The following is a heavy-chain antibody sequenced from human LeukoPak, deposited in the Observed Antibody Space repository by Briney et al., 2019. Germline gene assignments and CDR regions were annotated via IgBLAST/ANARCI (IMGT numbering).Heavy chain of an antibody. CDR2: ISYDGSNK. D-gene: IGHD6-25*01. V-gene: IGHV3-30*04. J-gene: IGHJ4*02. CDR1: GFTFSSYA. Sequence: GGSLRLSCAASGFTFSSYAVHWVRQAPGKGLEWVAVISYDGSNKYYADSVKGRFTISRDNSKNTLYLQMNSLRAEDTAVYYCARDSSGGLDYWGQGTLVTVSS. CDR3: ARDSSGGLDY.